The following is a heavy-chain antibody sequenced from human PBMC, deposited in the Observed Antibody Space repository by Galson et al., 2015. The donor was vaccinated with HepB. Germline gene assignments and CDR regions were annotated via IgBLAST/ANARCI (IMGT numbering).Heavy chain of an antibody. Sequence: SLRLSCAASGFTFDHYWIHWVRHAPGKGLMWVSRINADGSDTGYADSAEGRFTISRDNAKSVLYLQMDSLTVADTAVYYCARESGSYSFDSWGQGTLVTVSS. CDR1: GFTFDHYW. D-gene: IGHD1-26*01. CDR2: INADGSDT. V-gene: IGHV3-74*01. J-gene: IGHJ4*02. CDR3: ARESGSYSFDS.